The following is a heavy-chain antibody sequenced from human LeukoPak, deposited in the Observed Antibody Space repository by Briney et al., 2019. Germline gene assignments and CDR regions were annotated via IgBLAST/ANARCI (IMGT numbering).Heavy chain of an antibody. D-gene: IGHD6-19*01. J-gene: IGHJ6*02. Sequence: PSETLSLTCTVSGGSISSYYWSWIRQPPGKGLEWIGYIYYSGSTNYNPSLKSRVTISVDTSKNQFSLKLSSVTAADTAVYYCARQRRGGAVAAKPHYGMDVWGQGTTVTVSS. CDR1: GGSISSYY. V-gene: IGHV4-59*08. CDR3: ARQRRGGAVAAKPHYGMDV. CDR2: IYYSGST.